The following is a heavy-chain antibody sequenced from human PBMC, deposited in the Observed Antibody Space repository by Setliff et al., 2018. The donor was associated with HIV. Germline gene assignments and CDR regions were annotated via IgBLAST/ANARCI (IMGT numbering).Heavy chain of an antibody. D-gene: IGHD3-10*01. CDR1: GGSMSSSSYY. J-gene: IGHJ4*02. CDR2: IYYSGAT. CDR3: ARLGYVSGGFYKTPGPYYFDY. Sequence: PSETLSLTCTVSGGSMSSSSYYWSWIRQTPDKGLEWIGIIYYSGATYYNPPLTSRVTISVDTSRNQFSLKLRSVTAADTAAYYCARLGYVSGGFYKTPGPYYFDYWGQGALVTVS. V-gene: IGHV4-39*01.